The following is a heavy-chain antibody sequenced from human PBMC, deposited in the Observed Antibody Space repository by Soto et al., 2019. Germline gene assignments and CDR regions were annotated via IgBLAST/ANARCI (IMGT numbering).Heavy chain of an antibody. CDR1: GFTFDDYT. Sequence: GGSLRLSCAASGFTFDDYTMHWVRQAPGKGLEWVSLISWDGGSTYYADSVKGRFTISRDNSKNSLYLQMNSLRTEDTALYYCAKSVGGSSWGYYGMDVWGQGTTVTVSS. CDR3: AKSVGGSSWGYYGMDV. CDR2: ISWDGGST. V-gene: IGHV3-43*01. J-gene: IGHJ6*02. D-gene: IGHD6-13*01.